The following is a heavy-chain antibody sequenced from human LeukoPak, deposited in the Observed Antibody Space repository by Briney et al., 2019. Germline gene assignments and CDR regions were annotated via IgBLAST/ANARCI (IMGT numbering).Heavy chain of an antibody. CDR3: ARGRDRVNGDYVGY. J-gene: IGHJ4*02. CDR2: INTYNGDT. D-gene: IGHD5-12*01. CDR1: GYTFTNYY. Sequence: GASVKVSCKASGYTFTNYYITWVRQAPGQGLEWMGWINTYNGDTNYAQNLQGRVTMTTDTSTSTVYMELSSLRSEDTAVYYCARGRDRVNGDYVGYWGQGTLVTVSS. V-gene: IGHV1-18*01.